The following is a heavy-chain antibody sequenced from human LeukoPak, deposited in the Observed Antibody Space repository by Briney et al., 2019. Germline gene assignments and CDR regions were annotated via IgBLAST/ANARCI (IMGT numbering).Heavy chain of an antibody. CDR2: ISGSGGST. J-gene: IGHJ4*02. CDR3: AKSANYYDSSGHGY. Sequence: GGSLRLSCAASGFTFSSYAMSWVRQAPGKGLEWVSAISGSGGSTYYADSVKGRFTISRDNSKNTLYMQMNSLRAEDTAVYYCAKSANYYDSSGHGYWGQGTLVTVSS. V-gene: IGHV3-23*01. D-gene: IGHD3-22*01. CDR1: GFTFSSYA.